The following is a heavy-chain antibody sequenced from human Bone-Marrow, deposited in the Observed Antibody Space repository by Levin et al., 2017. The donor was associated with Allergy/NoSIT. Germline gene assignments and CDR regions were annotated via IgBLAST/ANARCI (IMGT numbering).Heavy chain of an antibody. CDR3: AGDVVVKPFYFDY. Sequence: SVKVSCKASGGNFRSYTINWVRQAPGQGLEWMGGIIFGTASYPQRFQGRVTISADESTNTAYMELNSLTSEDTAVYYCAGDVVVKPFYFDYWGQGTLVTVSS. CDR2: IIFGTA. D-gene: IGHD2-15*01. J-gene: IGHJ4*02. V-gene: IGHV1-69*13. CDR1: GGNFRSYT.